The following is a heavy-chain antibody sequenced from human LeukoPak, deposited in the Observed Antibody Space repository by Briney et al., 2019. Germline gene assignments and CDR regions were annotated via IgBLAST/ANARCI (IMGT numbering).Heavy chain of an antibody. V-gene: IGHV4-4*09. D-gene: IGHD5-18*01. J-gene: IGHJ5*02. CDR3: ARTAPKRGWFDH. CDR2: THPSGNT. CDR1: GGSNNSYY. Sequence: SETLSLTCTASGGSNNSYYWSWIRHPPGKGLEWIGYTHPSGNTNYSPSLKSRVTISTDMSRNQFSLKLSSVTAADTAVYYCARTAPKRGWFDHWGQGTLVTVSS.